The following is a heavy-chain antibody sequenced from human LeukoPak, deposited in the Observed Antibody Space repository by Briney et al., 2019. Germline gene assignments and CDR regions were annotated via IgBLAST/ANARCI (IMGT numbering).Heavy chain of an antibody. CDR3: ARQGRQRLVVVGETYFDY. Sequence: GESLKISRKGSGYTFTNHWIGWVRQMPGKGLEWMGIIYPSDSDTRYSPSFQGQVTISADKSISTAYLQWSSLKASDTAMYYCARQGRQRLVVVGETYFDYWGQGTLVTVSS. D-gene: IGHD6-19*01. J-gene: IGHJ4*02. CDR1: GYTFTNHW. CDR2: IYPSDSDT. V-gene: IGHV5-51*01.